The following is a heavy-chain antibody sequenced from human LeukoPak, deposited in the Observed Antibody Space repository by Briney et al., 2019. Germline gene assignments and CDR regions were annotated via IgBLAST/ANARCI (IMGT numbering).Heavy chain of an antibody. D-gene: IGHD6-13*01. Sequence: VASVKVSCKASGYTFTSYDINWVRQATGQGLEWMGWMNTNSGNTGYAQKFQGRVTITRNTSISTAYMELSSLRSEDTAVYYCARGRGSSSWYGGLFDYWGQGTLVTVSS. CDR1: GYTFTSYD. V-gene: IGHV1-8*03. J-gene: IGHJ4*02. CDR3: ARGRGSSSWYGGLFDY. CDR2: MNTNSGNT.